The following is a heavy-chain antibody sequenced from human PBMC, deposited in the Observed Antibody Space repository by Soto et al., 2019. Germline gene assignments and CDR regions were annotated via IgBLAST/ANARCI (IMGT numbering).Heavy chain of an antibody. J-gene: IGHJ4*02. V-gene: IGHV3-7*01. D-gene: IGHD2-15*01. CDR1: GFTFSNYW. CDR2: IKEDGSEK. CDR3: SRDVVVGAKALNY. Sequence: VSLRLSCAASGFTFSNYWMTWVRQAPGKGLEWVANIKEDGSEKHYVDSVKGRFTISRDNAKNSLYLQMNSLRVEDTAVYFCSRDVVVGAKALNYWGQGALVTVSS.